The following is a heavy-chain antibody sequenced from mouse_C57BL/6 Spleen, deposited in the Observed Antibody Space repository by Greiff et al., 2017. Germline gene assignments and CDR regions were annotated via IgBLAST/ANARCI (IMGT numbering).Heavy chain of an antibody. D-gene: IGHD4-1*01. CDR2: IYHRSGNT. Sequence: VQLQQSGAELARPGASVKLSCKASGYTFTSYGISWVKQRTGQGLEWIGEIYHRSGNTYYNEKFKGKATLTADKSSSTAYMELRSLTSEDSAVYFRARGGLGPHFDYWGQGTTLTVSS. CDR1: GYTFTSYG. CDR3: ARGGLGPHFDY. J-gene: IGHJ2*01. V-gene: IGHV1-81*01.